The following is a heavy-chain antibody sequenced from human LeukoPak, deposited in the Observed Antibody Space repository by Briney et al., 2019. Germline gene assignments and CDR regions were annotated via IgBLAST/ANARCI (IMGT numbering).Heavy chain of an antibody. CDR1: GFTFRKHW. V-gene: IGHV3-7*01. D-gene: IGHD2-2*01. Sequence: GGSLRLSCAATGFTFRKHWMSWVRQAIGKGLECVAKIKEDGSEKHYVDSVKGRFTFSRDNAKNSLYLQMNSLRVEDTAVYYCARDRPPSRTYPIFDYWGQGILVTVSS. CDR3: ARDRPPSRTYPIFDY. J-gene: IGHJ4*02. CDR2: IKEDGSEK.